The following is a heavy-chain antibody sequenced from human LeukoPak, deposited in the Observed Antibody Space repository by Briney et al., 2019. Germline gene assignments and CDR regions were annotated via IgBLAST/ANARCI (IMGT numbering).Heavy chain of an antibody. V-gene: IGHV3-74*01. CDR3: ARGTITGTTSAYYYYMDV. J-gene: IGHJ6*03. Sequence: GGSLRLSCAASGFTFSSYWMHWVRHAPGKGLVWVSRINSDGSSTSYADSVKGRFTISRDNAKNTLYLQMNSLRAEDTAVYYCARGTITGTTSAYYYYMDVWGKGTTVTVSS. CDR2: INSDGSST. D-gene: IGHD1-20*01. CDR1: GFTFSSYW.